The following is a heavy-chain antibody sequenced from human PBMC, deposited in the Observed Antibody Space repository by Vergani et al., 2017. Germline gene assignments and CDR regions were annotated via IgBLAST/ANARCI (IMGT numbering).Heavy chain of an antibody. D-gene: IGHD3-16*01. CDR1: GGSFSGYY. J-gene: IGHJ6*03. CDR2: INHSGST. Sequence: QVQLQQWGAGLLKPSETLSLTFAVYGGSFSGYYWSWIRQPPGKGLEWIGEINHSGSTNYNPSLKSRVTISVDTSKNQFSLKLSSVTAADTAVYYCARGRGGYYYYMDVWGKGTTVTVSS. CDR3: ARGRGGYYYYMDV. V-gene: IGHV4-34*01.